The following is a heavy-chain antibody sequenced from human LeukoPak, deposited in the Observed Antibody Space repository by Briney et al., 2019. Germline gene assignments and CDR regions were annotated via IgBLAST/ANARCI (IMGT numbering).Heavy chain of an antibody. Sequence: PGGSLRLSCAASGFTVSSNYMSWVRQAPGKGLEWVSVIYSGASTYYADSVKSRFTISRDNSNNTLYLQMNSLRAEDTAVYFCARGGGSSTNYYYYMDVWGRGTTVTVSS. CDR3: ARGGGSSTNYYYYMDV. D-gene: IGHD6-13*01. CDR2: IYSGAST. CDR1: GFTVSSNY. J-gene: IGHJ6*03. V-gene: IGHV3-53*01.